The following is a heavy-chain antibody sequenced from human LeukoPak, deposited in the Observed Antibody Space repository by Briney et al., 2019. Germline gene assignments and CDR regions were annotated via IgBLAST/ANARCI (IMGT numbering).Heavy chain of an antibody. J-gene: IGHJ4*02. V-gene: IGHV5-51*01. CDR3: ARRGSGGDFLIDY. D-gene: IGHD3/OR15-3a*01. CDR2: INPVDSDT. CDR1: GYSFPNYW. Sequence: GESLKISCKASGYSFPNYWLGWVRQVPGKGPEWMGTINPVDSDTKYSPSFQGQVIISADMSVSTAYLQWSSLKASDTAMYYCARRGSGGDFLIDYWGQGTLVTVSS.